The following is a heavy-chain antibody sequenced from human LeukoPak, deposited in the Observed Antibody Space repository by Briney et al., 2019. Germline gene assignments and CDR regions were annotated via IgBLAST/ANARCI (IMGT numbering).Heavy chain of an antibody. J-gene: IGHJ3*02. CDR1: GGSISSGGYY. CDR3: AATYYYDSSGPQSAFDI. CDR2: IYYSGST. Sequence: PSETLSLTCTVSGGSISSGGYYWSWIRQHPGKGLEWIGYIYYSGSTYYNPSFKSRVTISVDTSKNQFSLKLSSVTAADTAVYYCAATYYYDSSGPQSAFDIWGQETMVTVSS. V-gene: IGHV4-31*03. D-gene: IGHD3-22*01.